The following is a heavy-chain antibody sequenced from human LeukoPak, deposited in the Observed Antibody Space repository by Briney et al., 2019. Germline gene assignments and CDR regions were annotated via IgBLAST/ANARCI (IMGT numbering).Heavy chain of an antibody. V-gene: IGHV3-30*18. D-gene: IGHD3-10*01. Sequence: GGSLRLSCAASGFAFSTYGMHWVRQAPGKGLEWVAVISYDGSNKYYADSVKGRFTISRDNSKKPRYLQMCSLRAEATAVYYCAKDRGVAYDSGSLGFDYWGQGTLVTVFS. CDR3: AKDRGVAYDSGSLGFDY. CDR1: GFAFSTYG. CDR2: ISYDGSNK. J-gene: IGHJ4*02.